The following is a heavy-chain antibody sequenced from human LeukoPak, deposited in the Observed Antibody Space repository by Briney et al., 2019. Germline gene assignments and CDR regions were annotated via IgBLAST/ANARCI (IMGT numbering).Heavy chain of an antibody. CDR3: ARESGPMTGTTSPFDY. CDR2: INPNSGGT. Sequence: ASVKVSCKASGYTFTGYYMHWVRQAPGQGLEWMGWINPNSGGTNYAQKFQGRVTMTRDTSISTAYMELSRLRSDDTAVYYCARESGPMTGTTSPFDYWGQGTLVTVSS. D-gene: IGHD1-7*01. J-gene: IGHJ4*02. V-gene: IGHV1-2*02. CDR1: GYTFTGYY.